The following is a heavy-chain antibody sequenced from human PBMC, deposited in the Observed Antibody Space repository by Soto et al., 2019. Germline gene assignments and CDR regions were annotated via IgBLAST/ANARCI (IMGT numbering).Heavy chain of an antibody. CDR2: IYYSGTT. J-gene: IGHJ5*02. V-gene: IGHV4-31*03. CDR3: ARLNTATSWYDP. CDR1: GGSIASRGYY. D-gene: IGHD5-18*01. Sequence: SETLSLTCTVSGGSIASRGYYWSWIRQHPGRGLEWIGYIYYSGTTYYNPSLKSRLTISIDTSKNQFSLRLSSVTAADTAVYHCARLNTATSWYDPWGQGTLVTVSS.